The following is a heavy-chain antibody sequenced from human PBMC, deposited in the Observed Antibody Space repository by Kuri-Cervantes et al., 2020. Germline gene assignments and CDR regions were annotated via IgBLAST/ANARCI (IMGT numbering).Heavy chain of an antibody. CDR1: GYSISSGYY. Sequence: SETLSLTCVVSGYSISSGYYWGWIRQPSGKGLEWIGTIYHSGSTYYNPSLKSRVTISVDSSKNQFSLKLSSATAADTAVYYCARHLYIPSYGDYFDFWGQGTLVTVSS. J-gene: IGHJ4*02. D-gene: IGHD1-14*01. V-gene: IGHV4-38-2*01. CDR3: ARHLYIPSYGDYFDF. CDR2: IYHSGST.